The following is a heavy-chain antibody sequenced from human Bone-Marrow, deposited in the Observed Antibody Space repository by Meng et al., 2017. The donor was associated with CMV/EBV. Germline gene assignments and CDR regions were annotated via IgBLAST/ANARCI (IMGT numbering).Heavy chain of an antibody. CDR3: ARRLGGDSGWFDP. Sequence: GGSLRLSCAASGFAFSTYAMSWVRQAPGKGLEWVSIIYGSNTKTYYADSVKGRFTISADKSISTAYLQWSSLKASDTAMYYCARRLGGDSGWFDPWGQGTLVTVSS. CDR2: IYGSNTKT. CDR1: GFAFSTYA. V-gene: IGHV3-23*05. D-gene: IGHD4-23*01. J-gene: IGHJ5*02.